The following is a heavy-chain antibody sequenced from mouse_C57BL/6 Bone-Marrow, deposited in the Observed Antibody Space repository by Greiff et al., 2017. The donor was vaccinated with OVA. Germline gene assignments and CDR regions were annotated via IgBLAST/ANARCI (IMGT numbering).Heavy chain of an antibody. V-gene: IGHV1-54*01. CDR1: GYAFTNYL. CDR2: INPGSGGT. CDR3: ARGGWLLPYYYAMDY. D-gene: IGHD2-3*01. J-gene: IGHJ4*01. Sequence: VKLMESGAELVRPGTSVKVSCKASGYAFTNYLIEWVKQRPGQGLEWIGVINPGSGGTNYNEKFKGKATLTADKSSSTAYMQLSSLTSEDSAVYFCARGGWLLPYYYAMDYWGQGTSVTVSS.